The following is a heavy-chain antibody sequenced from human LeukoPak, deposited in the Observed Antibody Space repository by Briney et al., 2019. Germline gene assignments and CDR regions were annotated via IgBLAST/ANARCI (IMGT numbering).Heavy chain of an antibody. Sequence: GGSLRLSCAVSGFTVSSNYMNWVRQAPGKGLEWVSIVYSGGNTYYADSAKGRFTISRDNPKNTLYLQMNSLRAEDTAVYYCARDDGAGGPFDYWGQGTLVSVSS. CDR1: GFTVSSNY. CDR3: ARDDGAGGPFDY. V-gene: IGHV3-66*01. CDR2: VYSGGNT. J-gene: IGHJ4*02. D-gene: IGHD3-10*01.